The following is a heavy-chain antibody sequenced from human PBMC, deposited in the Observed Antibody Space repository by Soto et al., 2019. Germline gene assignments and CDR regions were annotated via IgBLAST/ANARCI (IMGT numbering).Heavy chain of an antibody. CDR1: GFTFSSYA. J-gene: IGHJ6*02. D-gene: IGHD4-17*01. Sequence: PGGSLRLSCAASGFTFSSYAMSWVRQAPGKGLEWVAVISCDGSNTYYADSVKGRFTISRDNSKNTLYLQMNSLRAEDTAVYYCAKDDLTYGDYYYYGMDVWGQGTTVTVSS. CDR2: ISCDGSNT. V-gene: IGHV3-30*04. CDR3: AKDDLTYGDYYYYGMDV.